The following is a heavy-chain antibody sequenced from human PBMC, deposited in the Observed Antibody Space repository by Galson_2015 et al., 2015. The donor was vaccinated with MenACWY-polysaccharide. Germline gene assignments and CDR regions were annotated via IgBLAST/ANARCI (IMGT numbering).Heavy chain of an antibody. V-gene: IGHV4-39*01. D-gene: IGHD5-12*01. J-gene: IGHJ4*02. CDR2: IYYGGST. Sequence: SSNHMSWVRQAPGKGLEWIGTIYYGGSTYYNPSLKSRVTISVDTSKNQFSLKLTSVTAADTAVYYCARQGGSGRSHDYWGQGTLVTVSS. CDR1: SSNH. CDR3: ARQGGSGRSHDY.